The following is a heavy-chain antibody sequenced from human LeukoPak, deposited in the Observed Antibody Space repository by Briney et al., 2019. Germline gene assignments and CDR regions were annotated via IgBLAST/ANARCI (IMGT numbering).Heavy chain of an antibody. CDR2: IRYDGSNK. CDR3: ARTEAGTSQHEYFQH. V-gene: IGHV3-30*02. CDR1: GFTFSSYG. J-gene: IGHJ1*01. Sequence: GGSLRLSCAASGFTFSSYGMHWVRQAPGKGLEWVAFIRYDGSNKYYADSVKGRFTISRDNAKNSLYLQMNSLRAEDTAVYYCARTEAGTSQHEYFQHWGQGTLVTVSS. D-gene: IGHD6-13*01.